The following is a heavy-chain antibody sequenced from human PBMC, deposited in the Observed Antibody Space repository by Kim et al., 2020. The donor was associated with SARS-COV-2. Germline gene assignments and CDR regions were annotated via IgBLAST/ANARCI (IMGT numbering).Heavy chain of an antibody. Sequence: ADSVRGRFTISRDNTNNTLFLQMDRLRVDDTAVYYCAKDLLYVPGRGYFDSWGQGVVVTVSS. J-gene: IGHJ4*02. D-gene: IGHD3-10*01. CDR3: AKDLLYVPGRGYFDS. V-gene: IGHV3-23*01.